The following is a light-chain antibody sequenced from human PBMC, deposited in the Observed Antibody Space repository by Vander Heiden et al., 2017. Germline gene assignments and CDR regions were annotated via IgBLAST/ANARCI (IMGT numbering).Light chain of an antibody. V-gene: IGKV3-20*01. CDR3: QQYGSSGT. CDR2: GAS. J-gene: IGKJ1*01. CDR1: QSVNSSY. Sequence: EIVLTQPPGTLSLSPGERATLSCRASQSVNSSYLAWYQQKPGQAPRLLIYGASSRATGIPDRFSGSGSGTDFTLTISRLDPEDFALYYCQQYGSSGTFGQGTKVEIK.